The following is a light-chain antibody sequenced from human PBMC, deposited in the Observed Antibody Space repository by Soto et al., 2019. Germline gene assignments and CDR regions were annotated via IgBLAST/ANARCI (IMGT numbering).Light chain of an antibody. CDR3: AAWEDSLLGV. J-gene: IGLJ1*01. CDR2: SNN. CDR1: SSNIGSNT. V-gene: IGLV1-44*01. Sequence: QSVLTQPPSASGTPGQRVTISCSGSSSNIGSNTVNWYQQLPGTAPKLLIYSNNQRPSGVPDRVSGSKYGPSASRAISGLKSEDEADYYCAAWEDSLLGVFGTGTTLTVL.